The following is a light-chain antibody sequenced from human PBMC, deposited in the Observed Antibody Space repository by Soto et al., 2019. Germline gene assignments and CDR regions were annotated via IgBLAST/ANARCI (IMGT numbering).Light chain of an antibody. CDR2: DVN. CDR3: SSYTSSSTHV. Sequence: QSVLTQPASVSGSPGQSITISCTGTSSDIGAFTFVSWYQQHPGKVPKLMIFDVNRRPSGVSDRFSGSKSGNTASLTISGLQAEDEGDYYCSSYTSSSTHVFGSGTKVTV. V-gene: IGLV2-14*03. CDR1: SSDIGAFTF. J-gene: IGLJ1*01.